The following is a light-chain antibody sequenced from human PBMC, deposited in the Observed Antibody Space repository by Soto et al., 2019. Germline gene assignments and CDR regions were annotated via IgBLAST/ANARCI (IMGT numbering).Light chain of an antibody. CDR2: DVD. V-gene: IGLV2-8*01. CDR1: SSDVGAYIF. J-gene: IGLJ1*01. Sequence: QSVLTRPPSASGSPGQSVTISCTGTSSDVGAYIFVSWSQQHPGKAPKLMIYDVDRRPPGVPDRFFGSKSGNTASLTVSGLQAEDEADYYCVSFAGGTYVFGTGTKVTVL. CDR3: VSFAGGTYV.